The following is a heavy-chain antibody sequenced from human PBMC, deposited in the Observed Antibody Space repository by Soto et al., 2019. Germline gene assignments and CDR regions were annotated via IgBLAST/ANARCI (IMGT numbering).Heavy chain of an antibody. CDR3: ARVGWNGYNYYYYGMDV. J-gene: IGHJ6*02. V-gene: IGHV1-18*01. CDR1: GYTFTSYG. CDR2: ISAYNGNT. D-gene: IGHD5-12*01. Sequence: QVQLVQSGAEVKKPGASVKVSCKASGYTFTSYGISWMRQAPGQGLEWMGWISAYNGNTNYAQKLQGGVTMSTDTSTSTAYMELRSLRSDDTAVYYCARVGWNGYNYYYYGMDVWGQGTTVTVSS.